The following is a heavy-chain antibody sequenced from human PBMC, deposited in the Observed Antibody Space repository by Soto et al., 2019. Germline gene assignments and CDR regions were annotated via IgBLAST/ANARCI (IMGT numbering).Heavy chain of an antibody. CDR1: GFTFSNYW. Sequence: GGSLRLSCAASGFTFSNYWMHWVRQVPGRGLVWVSRISHDGSGTSYADSVKGRFTISRDNAKNSLYLQMNSLRAEDTAFYYCAKDTGPNWGQGTLVTVSS. J-gene: IGHJ4*02. CDR3: AKDTGPN. V-gene: IGHV3-74*01. CDR2: ISHDGSGT.